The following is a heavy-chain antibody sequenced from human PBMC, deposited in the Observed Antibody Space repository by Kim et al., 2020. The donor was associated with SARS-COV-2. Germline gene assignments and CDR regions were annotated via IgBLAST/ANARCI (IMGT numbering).Heavy chain of an antibody. Sequence: SETLSLTCTVSGGSISSSSYYWGWIRQPPGKGLEWIGSIYYSGSTYYNPSLKSRVTISVDTSKNQFSLKLSSVTAADTAVYYCARERIAVAGTEWGQGTLVTVSS. D-gene: IGHD6-19*01. CDR3: ARERIAVAGTE. V-gene: IGHV4-39*02. CDR1: GGSISSSSYY. CDR2: IYYSGST. J-gene: IGHJ4*02.